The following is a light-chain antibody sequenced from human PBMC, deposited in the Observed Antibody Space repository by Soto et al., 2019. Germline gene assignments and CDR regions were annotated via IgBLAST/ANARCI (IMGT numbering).Light chain of an antibody. Sequence: EIVLTQSPGTLSLSPGERANLSCRASQSVRGNSLVWYQQKPGQAPNILIYGASARATVTPDRFSGSGSGTDFTLTISRLEPEDFAVYFCQQYGGSPWTFGQGTKVDIK. CDR3: QQYGGSPWT. CDR2: GAS. CDR1: QSVRGNS. J-gene: IGKJ1*01. V-gene: IGKV3-20*01.